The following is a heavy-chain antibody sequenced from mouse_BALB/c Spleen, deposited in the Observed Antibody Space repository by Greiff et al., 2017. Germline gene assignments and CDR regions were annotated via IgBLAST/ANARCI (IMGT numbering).Heavy chain of an antibody. V-gene: IGHV5-6-5*01. CDR3: ARGDYCDY. CDR1: GFTFSSYA. Sequence: EVKLMESGGGLVKPGGSLKLSCAASGFTFSSYAMSWVRQTPEKRLEWVASISSGGSTYYPDSVKGRFTISRDNARNILYLQMSSLRSEDTAMYYCARGDYCDYWGQGTTLTVSS. J-gene: IGHJ2*01. CDR2: ISSGGST.